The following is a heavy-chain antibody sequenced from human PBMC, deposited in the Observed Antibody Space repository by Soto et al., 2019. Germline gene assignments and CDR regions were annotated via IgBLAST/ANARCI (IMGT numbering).Heavy chain of an antibody. CDR3: ATAGQELQLASDD. J-gene: IGHJ4*02. CDR2: ISGSGGST. D-gene: IGHD6-13*01. CDR1: GFAFSSYA. V-gene: IGHV3-23*01. Sequence: PGESLSLSCTASGFAFSSYAMSWVRQAPGKGLEWVSAISGSGGSTYYADSVEGRFTISRDNSKNTVYLQMSSLRADDTAIYYCATAGQELQLASDDWGQGTLVTVSS.